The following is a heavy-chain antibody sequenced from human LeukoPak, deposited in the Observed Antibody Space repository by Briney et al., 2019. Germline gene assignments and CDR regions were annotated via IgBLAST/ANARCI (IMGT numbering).Heavy chain of an antibody. J-gene: IGHJ5*02. Sequence: GGSLRLSCAASGFTFSSYAMSWVRQAPGKGLEWVSAISGSGSGGSTYYADSVKGRFTISRDKSKNTLYLQMNSLRAEDTAVYYCAKDSNGAKFDPWGQGTLVTVSS. CDR1: GFTFSSYA. V-gene: IGHV3-23*01. CDR3: AKDSNGAKFDP. CDR2: ISGSGSGGST. D-gene: IGHD2-8*01.